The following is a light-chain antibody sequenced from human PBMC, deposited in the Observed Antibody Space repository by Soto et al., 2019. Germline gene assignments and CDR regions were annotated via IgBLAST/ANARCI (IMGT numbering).Light chain of an antibody. CDR3: QSYDSSLSGGGV. V-gene: IGLV1-40*01. Sequence: QSVLTQPPSVSGAPGQRVTISCTGSSSYIGAGYDVHWYQQLPGTAPKLLIYGNSNRPSGVPDRFSGSKSGTSASLAITGLQAEDEADYYCQSYDSSLSGGGVFGGGTKLTVL. J-gene: IGLJ2*01. CDR1: SSYIGAGYD. CDR2: GNS.